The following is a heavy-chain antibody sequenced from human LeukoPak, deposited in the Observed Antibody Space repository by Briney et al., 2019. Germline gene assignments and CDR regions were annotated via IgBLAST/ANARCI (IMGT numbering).Heavy chain of an antibody. CDR2: IYYSGST. CDR1: GGSISSGGYY. V-gene: IGHV4-31*03. J-gene: IGHJ4*02. CDR3: AGVDYYDSSGYSRPTYYFDY. Sequence: SQTLSLTCTVSGGSISSGGYYWSWIRQHPGKGLEWIGYIYYSGSTYYNPSLKSRVTISVDTSKNQFSLKLSSVTAADTAVYYCAGVDYYDSSGYSRPTYYFDYWGQGTLVTVSS. D-gene: IGHD3-22*01.